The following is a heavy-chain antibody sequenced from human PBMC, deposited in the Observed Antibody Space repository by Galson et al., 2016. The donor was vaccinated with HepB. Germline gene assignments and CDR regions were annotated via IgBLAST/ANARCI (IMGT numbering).Heavy chain of an antibody. Sequence: SLTLACAGSGFTFRNYHMNWVRQTPGKGLKWVSFISSGSAYKYYADSVRGRFSIFRDNAKNSLYLQMNSLRVVDTAVYYCARPRDNYGHAIDIWGQGTMVTVSS. CDR1: GFTFRNYH. CDR3: ARPRDNYGHAIDI. CDR2: ISSGSAYK. J-gene: IGHJ3*02. D-gene: IGHD3-10*01. V-gene: IGHV3-21*01.